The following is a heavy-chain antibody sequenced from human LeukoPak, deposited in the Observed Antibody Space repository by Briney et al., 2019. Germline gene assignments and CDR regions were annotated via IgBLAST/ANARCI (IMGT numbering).Heavy chain of an antibody. CDR2: ISSSGSTI. CDR1: GFTFSDYY. J-gene: IGHJ5*02. D-gene: IGHD5-18*01. V-gene: IGHV3-11*04. Sequence: GGSLRLSCAASGFTFSDYYMSWIRQAPGKGLEWVSYISSSGSTIYYADSVKGRFTISRDHAKHSLYLQMNSLRAEDTAVYYCARDGYSYGINWFDPWGQGTLVTVSS. CDR3: ARDGYSYGINWFDP.